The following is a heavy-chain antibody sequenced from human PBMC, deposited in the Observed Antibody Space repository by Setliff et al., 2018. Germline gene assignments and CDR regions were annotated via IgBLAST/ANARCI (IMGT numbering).Heavy chain of an antibody. J-gene: IGHJ4*02. D-gene: IGHD3-3*01. Sequence: SQTLSLTCTVYGGSFSDYYWGWIRQSPGKRPEWIAEINQSGNTNYNPSLNSRVSVSVDTPTNQFSLKVFSVTAADTAVYYCRFWSSYYKNDYWAQGTLVTVS. CDR3: RFWSSYYKNDY. CDR1: GGSFSDYY. CDR2: INQSGNT. V-gene: IGHV4-34*01.